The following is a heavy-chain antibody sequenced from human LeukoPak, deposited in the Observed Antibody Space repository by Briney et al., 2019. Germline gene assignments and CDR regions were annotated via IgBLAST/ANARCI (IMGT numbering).Heavy chain of an antibody. V-gene: IGHV1-18*01. CDR3: ARGPSITMIVVDYGSDY. J-gene: IGHJ4*02. CDR1: GYTFTSYG. Sequence: GASVKVSCKASGYTFTSYGISWVRQAPGQGPEWMGWISAYNGNTNYAQKLQGRVTMTTDTSTSTAYMELRSLRSDDTAVYYCARGPSITMIVVDYGSDYWGQGTLVTVSS. CDR2: ISAYNGNT. D-gene: IGHD3-22*01.